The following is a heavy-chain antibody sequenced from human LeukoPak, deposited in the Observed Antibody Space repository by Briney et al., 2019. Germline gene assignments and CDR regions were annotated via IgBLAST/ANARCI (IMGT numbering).Heavy chain of an antibody. V-gene: IGHV1-2*02. Sequence: ASVEVSCKASGYTFTGYYMHWVRQAPGQGLEWMGWINPNSGGTNYAQKFQGRVTMTRDTSISTAYMELSRLRSDDTAVYYCARDSCSGGSCQADYWGQGTLVTVSS. J-gene: IGHJ4*02. D-gene: IGHD2-15*01. CDR1: GYTFTGYY. CDR3: ARDSCSGGSCQADY. CDR2: INPNSGGT.